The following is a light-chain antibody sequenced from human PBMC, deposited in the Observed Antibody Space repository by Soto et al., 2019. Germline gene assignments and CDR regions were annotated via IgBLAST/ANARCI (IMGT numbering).Light chain of an antibody. CDR3: GTWDSSLSAAV. V-gene: IGLV1-51*01. J-gene: IGLJ2*01. Sequence: QSVLTQPPSVCAAPGQKVTISCSGSSSNIANKYVSWYQQLPGTAPKLLIYDNNKRPSGIPDRFSGSKSGTSATLGITGLQTGDEADYYCGTWDSSLSAAVFGGGTKLTVL. CDR1: SSNIANKY. CDR2: DNN.